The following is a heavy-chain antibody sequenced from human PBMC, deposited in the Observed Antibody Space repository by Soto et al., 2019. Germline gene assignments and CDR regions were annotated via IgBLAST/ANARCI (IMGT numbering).Heavy chain of an antibody. J-gene: IGHJ6*03. CDR3: ARAMIVLPPTGVHYFYMDV. CDR1: GDSVSPYY. V-gene: IGHV4-59*02. CDR2: IYYTGST. D-gene: IGHD3-22*01. Sequence: QVQLQESGPGLVKPSETLSLTCTVSGDSVSPYYWSWIRQPPGKGPEWVGFIYYTGSTDYNPSLKSRVTISVDTSKNQFSLELSSVTAADTAVYYCARAMIVLPPTGVHYFYMDVWGKGTAVTVSS.